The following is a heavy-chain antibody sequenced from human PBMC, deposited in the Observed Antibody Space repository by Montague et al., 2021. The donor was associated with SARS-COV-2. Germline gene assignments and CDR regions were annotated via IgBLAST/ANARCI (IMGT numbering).Heavy chain of an antibody. J-gene: IGHJ6*02. CDR3: ARGGIGIGQWLGNYYYYGMDG. V-gene: IGHV4-34*01. Sequence: SETLSLTCAVYGGSFSGYYWSWIGQPPGKGLEWIGEINHSGSTNYNPSLKSRVTISVDTSKNQFSLKLSSVNAADTAVYYCARGGIGIGQWLGNYYYYGMDGWGQGTMVTVS. CDR1: GGSFSGYY. CDR2: INHSGST. D-gene: IGHD6-19*01.